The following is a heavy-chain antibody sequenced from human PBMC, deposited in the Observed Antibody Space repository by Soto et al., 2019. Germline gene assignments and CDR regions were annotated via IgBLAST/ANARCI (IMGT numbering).Heavy chain of an antibody. CDR3: ARNMDYYYGRGSDNGQGV. CDR1: GYTFTAYY. CDR2: INPKFGDT. V-gene: IGHV1-2*02. J-gene: IGHJ6*04. Sequence: QVQLVQSGAEVKEPGDSVRVSCEASGYTFTAYYIHWVRQAPGQGLEWMGWINPKFGDTTYAQDFQGRVSMTRDMSISTVYMELSRLTSDDAAISYCARNMDYYYGRGSDNGQGVWCEGTTVTVFS. D-gene: IGHD3-10*02.